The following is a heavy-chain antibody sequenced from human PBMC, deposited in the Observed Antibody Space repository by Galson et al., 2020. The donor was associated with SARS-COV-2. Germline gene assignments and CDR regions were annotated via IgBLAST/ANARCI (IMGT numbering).Heavy chain of an antibody. CDR2: IYYSGST. J-gene: IGHJ6*02. V-gene: IGHV4-39*07. D-gene: IGHD1-26*01. Sequence: ASETLSLTCTVSGGSISSSSYYWGWIRQPPGKGLEWIGSIYYSGSTYYNPSLKSRVTISVDTSKNQFSLKLSSVTAADTAVYYCAGEVVGATKYYYYCGMDVWGQGTTVTVSS. CDR1: GGSISSSSYY. CDR3: AGEVVGATKYYYYCGMDV.